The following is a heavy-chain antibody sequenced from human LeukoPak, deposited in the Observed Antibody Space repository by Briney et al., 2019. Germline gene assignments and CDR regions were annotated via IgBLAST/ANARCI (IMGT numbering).Heavy chain of an antibody. D-gene: IGHD3-3*01. CDR3: ARSASGYYSWFDP. V-gene: IGHV3-30*01. CDR2: ISYDGSNK. Sequence: GRSLRLSFAASGFTFSSYAMHWVRQAPGKGLEWVAVISYDGSNKYYADSVEGRFTISRDNSKNTLYLQMNSLRAEDTAVYYCARSASGYYSWFDPWGQGTLVTVSS. J-gene: IGHJ5*02. CDR1: GFTFSSYA.